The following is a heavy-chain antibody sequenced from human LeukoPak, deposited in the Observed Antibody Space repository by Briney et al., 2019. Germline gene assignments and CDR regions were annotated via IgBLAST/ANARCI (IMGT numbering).Heavy chain of an antibody. V-gene: IGHV1-18*01. Sequence: ASAKVSCKASGYTFTSYGISWVRQAPGQGLEWMGWISAYNSNTNYAQKLQGRVTMTTDTSTSTAYMELRSLRSDDTAVYYCARDLLWFGELLPPYYYGMDVWGQGTTVTVSS. J-gene: IGHJ6*02. CDR3: ARDLLWFGELLPPYYYGMDV. CDR1: GYTFTSYG. D-gene: IGHD3-10*01. CDR2: ISAYNSNT.